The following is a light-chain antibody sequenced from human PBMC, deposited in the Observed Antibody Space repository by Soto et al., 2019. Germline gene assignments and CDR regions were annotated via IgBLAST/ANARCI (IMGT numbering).Light chain of an antibody. CDR2: EVS. J-gene: IGLJ1*01. CDR1: SSDVGAYNY. V-gene: IGLV2-14*01. CDR3: FSFTTDWTNV. Sequence: QSVLTQPASVSGSPGQSITISCTGTSSDVGAYNYVSWFQQHPGKAPTLIISEVSNRPSGVSNRFSGSKSGNAASLTISGLQAEDEADYFCFSFTTDWTNVFGTGTKVTLL.